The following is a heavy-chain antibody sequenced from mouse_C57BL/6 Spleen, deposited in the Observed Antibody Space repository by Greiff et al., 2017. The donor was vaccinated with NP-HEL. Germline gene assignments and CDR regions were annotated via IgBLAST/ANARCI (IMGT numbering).Heavy chain of an antibody. J-gene: IGHJ3*01. CDR2: ISSGGDYI. CDR1: GFTFSSYA. D-gene: IGHD1-1*01. Sequence: EVMLVESGEGLVKPGGSLKLSCAASGFTFSSYAMSWVRQTPEKRLEWVAYISSGGDYIYYADTVKGRFTISRDNARNTLYLQMSSLKSEDTAMYYCTRDYYYGTWFADWGQGTLVTVSA. CDR3: TRDYYYGTWFAD. V-gene: IGHV5-9-1*02.